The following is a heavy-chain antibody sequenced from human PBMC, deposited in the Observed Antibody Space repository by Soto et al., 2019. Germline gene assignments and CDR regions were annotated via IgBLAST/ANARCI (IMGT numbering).Heavy chain of an antibody. CDR1: GGTFSSYA. V-gene: IGHV1-69*13. CDR3: ARSATGEINRFDP. Sequence: ASVKVSCKASGGTFSSYAISWVRQAPGQGLEWMGGIIPIFGTANYAQKFQGRVTITADESTSTAYMELSSLRSEDTAVYYCARSATGEINRFDPWGQGTLVTVSS. CDR2: IIPIFGTA. J-gene: IGHJ5*02.